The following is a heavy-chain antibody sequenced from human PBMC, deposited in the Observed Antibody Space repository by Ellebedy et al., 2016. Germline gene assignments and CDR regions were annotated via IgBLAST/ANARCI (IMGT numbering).Heavy chain of an antibody. CDR3: AKAGPITMLRGTSFDY. CDR2: ISRSGSST. CDR1: GFTFSSYA. Sequence: GGSLRLSCAVSGFTFSSYAMNWVRQAPGKGLEWVSSISRSGSSTHYADPVKGRFTISRDNGNNTLHLEMNSLRVDDTAVYYCAKAGPITMLRGTSFDYWGQGTLVTVSS. J-gene: IGHJ4*02. V-gene: IGHV3-23*01. D-gene: IGHD3-10*01.